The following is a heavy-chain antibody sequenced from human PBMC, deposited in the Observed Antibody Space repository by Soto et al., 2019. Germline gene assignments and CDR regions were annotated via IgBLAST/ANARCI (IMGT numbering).Heavy chain of an antibody. D-gene: IGHD3-10*01. CDR3: APWFGAVDY. J-gene: IGHJ4*02. V-gene: IGHV3-30*03. CDR2: ISYDGSNK. Sequence: QVQLVESGGGVVQPGRSLRLSCAASGFTFSSYGMHWVRQAPGTGLEWAAVISYDGSNKYSADSVKGRFTISSDNSKNTRYLHMNRVRAEDTAGYHCAPWFGAVDYWGKATLVTSSS. CDR1: GFTFSSYG.